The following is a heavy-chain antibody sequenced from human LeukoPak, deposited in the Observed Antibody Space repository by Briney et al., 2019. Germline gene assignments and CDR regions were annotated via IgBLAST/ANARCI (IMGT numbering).Heavy chain of an antibody. CDR2: IVVGSGNT. D-gene: IGHD5-12*01. V-gene: IGHV1-58*02. J-gene: IGHJ6*02. CDR1: GFTFTSSA. Sequence: SMKVSCKASGFTFTSSAMQWVRQARGQRLEWIGWIVVGSGNTNYAQKFQERVTITRDMSTSTAYMELSSLRSEDTAVYYCAAVGRYGGYAYYYGMDVWGQGTTVTVSS. CDR3: AAVGRYGGYAYYYGMDV.